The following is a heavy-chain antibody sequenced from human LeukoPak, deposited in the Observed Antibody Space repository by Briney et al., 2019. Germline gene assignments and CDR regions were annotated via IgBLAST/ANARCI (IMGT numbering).Heavy chain of an antibody. CDR1: GGSFSGYY. D-gene: IGHD3-16*02. CDR3: ARLGDYDYVWGSYRPVYFDY. CDR2: INHSGST. V-gene: IGHV4-34*01. J-gene: IGHJ4*02. Sequence: SETLSLTCAVYGGSFSGYYWSWIRQPPGKGLEWIGEINHSGSTNYNPSLKSRVTISVDTSKNQFSLKLSSVTAADTAVYYCARLGDYDYVWGSYRPVYFDYWGQGTLVTVSS.